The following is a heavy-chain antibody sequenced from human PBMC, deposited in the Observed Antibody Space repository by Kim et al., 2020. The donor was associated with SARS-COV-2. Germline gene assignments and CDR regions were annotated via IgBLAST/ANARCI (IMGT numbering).Heavy chain of an antibody. CDR2: NK. CDR3: ARGNLEYVMDV. V-gene: IGHV3-33*01. J-gene: IGHJ6*02. Sequence: NKYYARSVKGQDTISRDNSKTTLYLQMHSLRAEDTAVYYCARGNLEYVMDVWGQGTTVTVSS.